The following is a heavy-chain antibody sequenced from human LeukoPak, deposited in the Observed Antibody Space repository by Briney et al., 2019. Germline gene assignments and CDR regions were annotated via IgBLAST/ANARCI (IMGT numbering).Heavy chain of an antibody. CDR2: ISSSSSYI. Sequence: GGSLRLSCAASGFTFSSYSMNWVRQAPGKGLEWVSSISSSSSYIYYADSVKGRFTISRDNAKNSLYLQMNSLRAEDTAVYYCARDIGVVPAATYSYWGQGTLVTVSS. CDR1: GFTFSSYS. J-gene: IGHJ4*02. D-gene: IGHD2-2*01. CDR3: ARDIGVVPAATYSY. V-gene: IGHV3-21*01.